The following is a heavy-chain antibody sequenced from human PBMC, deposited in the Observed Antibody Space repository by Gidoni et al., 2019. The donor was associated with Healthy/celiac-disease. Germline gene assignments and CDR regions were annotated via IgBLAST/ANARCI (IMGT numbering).Heavy chain of an antibody. CDR2: IYYSGST. Sequence: QVQLQESGPGLVKPSQTLSLPCTVSGGSISSGGYYWSWIRQHPGKGLEWIGYIYYSGSTYYNPSLKSRVTISVDTSKNQFSLKLSSVTAADTAVYYCAREQDYGGNSVLHAFDIWGQGTMVTVSS. V-gene: IGHV4-31*03. D-gene: IGHD4-17*01. CDR3: AREQDYGGNSVLHAFDI. CDR1: GGSISSGGYY. J-gene: IGHJ3*02.